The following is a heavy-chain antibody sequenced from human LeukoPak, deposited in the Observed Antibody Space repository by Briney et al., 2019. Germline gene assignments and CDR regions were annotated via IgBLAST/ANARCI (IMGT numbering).Heavy chain of an antibody. Sequence: GGSLRLSCAASGFTFSSYGMHWVRQAPGKGLEWVAVIWYDGSNKYYADSVKGRLTISRDNSKNTLYLQMNSLRAEDTAVYYCARDQSPYCGGDCFGSRPSSAFDIWGQGTMVTVSS. CDR3: ARDQSPYCGGDCFGSRPSSAFDI. CDR2: IWYDGSNK. CDR1: GFTFSSYG. J-gene: IGHJ3*02. D-gene: IGHD2-21*02. V-gene: IGHV3-33*01.